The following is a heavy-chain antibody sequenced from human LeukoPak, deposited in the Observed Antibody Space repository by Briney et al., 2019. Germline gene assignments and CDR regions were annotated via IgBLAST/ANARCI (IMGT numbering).Heavy chain of an antibody. D-gene: IGHD3-16*01. V-gene: IGHV3-30*18. J-gene: IGHJ5*02. CDR3: AKDGTRGGFDP. CDR1: GFTFSSYG. Sequence: PGGSLRHSCAASGFTFSSYGMHWVRQAPGKGLEWVAVISYDGSNKYYADSVKGRFTISRDNSKNTLYLQMNSLRAEDTAVYYCAKDGTRGGFDPWGQGTLVTVSS. CDR2: ISYDGSNK.